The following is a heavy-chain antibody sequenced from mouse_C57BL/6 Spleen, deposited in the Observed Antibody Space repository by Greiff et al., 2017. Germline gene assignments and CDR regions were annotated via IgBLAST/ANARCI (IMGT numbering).Heavy chain of an antibody. V-gene: IGHV2-6*03. J-gene: IGHJ3*01. CDR1: GFSLTSYG. Sequence: VKLMESGPGLVAPSQSLSITCTVSGFSLTSYGVHWVRQPPGKGLEWLVVIWRDGSTTYNSDLKSRLSISNDNSKSQIFLKMNSIQTDDTAMYYCARDGYYSWFAYWGQGTMVTVSA. D-gene: IGHD2-3*01. CDR3: ARDGYYSWFAY. CDR2: IWRDGST.